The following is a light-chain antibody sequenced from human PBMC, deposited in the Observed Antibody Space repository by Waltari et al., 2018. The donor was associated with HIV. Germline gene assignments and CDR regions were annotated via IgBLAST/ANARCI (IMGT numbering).Light chain of an antibody. CDR2: GVS. Sequence: QSALTQPASVSGSPGQSITISCTGTSSDVGGYNHVSWYQQHPGTAPKLIIFGVSNRPSGCSNRFSGAKSGNTASLTISGLQAEAEADYYCSSYTRSSTLGVFGTGTKVTVL. J-gene: IGLJ1*01. CDR3: SSYTRSSTLGV. CDR1: SSDVGGYNH. V-gene: IGLV2-14*03.